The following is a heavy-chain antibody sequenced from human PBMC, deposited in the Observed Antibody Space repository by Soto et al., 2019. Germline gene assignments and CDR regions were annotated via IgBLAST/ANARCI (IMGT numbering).Heavy chain of an antibody. CDR2: IYYSGST. Sequence: SETLSLTCTVSGGSISSYYWSWIRQPPGKGLEWIGYIYYSGSTNYNPSLKSRVTISVDTSKNQFSLKLSSVTAADTAVYSCARGKAARPIDYWGQGTLVTVSS. V-gene: IGHV4-59*01. CDR3: ARGKAARPIDY. D-gene: IGHD6-6*01. J-gene: IGHJ4*02. CDR1: GGSISSYY.